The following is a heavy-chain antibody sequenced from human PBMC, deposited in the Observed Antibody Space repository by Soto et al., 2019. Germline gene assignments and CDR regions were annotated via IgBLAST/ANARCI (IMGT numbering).Heavy chain of an antibody. J-gene: IGHJ4*02. CDR2: ISAGGDGT. CDR1: GFSFRSYA. D-gene: IGHD2-2*02. CDR3: ADGGRYPYY. Sequence: EVQLLESGGDLVQPGGSLRLSCAASGFSFRSYAMGWVRQAPGKGLNWVSSISAGGDGTYYADSVKGRLTICRDNSKNALYQQLTCLGSGDSAVYYCADGGRYPYYWGRGTLVTVSS. V-gene: IGHV3-23*01.